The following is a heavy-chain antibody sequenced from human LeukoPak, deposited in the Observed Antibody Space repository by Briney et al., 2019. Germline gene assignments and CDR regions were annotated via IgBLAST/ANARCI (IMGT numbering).Heavy chain of an antibody. CDR1: GYTFTGYY. Sequence: VASVKVSCKASGYTFTGYYMHWVRQAPGQGPEWMGVISPSGGSTTYAQKFQGRVTLTRDTSISTAYLELSRLTSDDTAVFYCARDRHNSTWYGGNFDYWGQGTLVTVSS. CDR3: ARDRHNSTWYGGNFDY. D-gene: IGHD6-13*01. CDR2: ISPSGGST. J-gene: IGHJ4*02. V-gene: IGHV1-2*02.